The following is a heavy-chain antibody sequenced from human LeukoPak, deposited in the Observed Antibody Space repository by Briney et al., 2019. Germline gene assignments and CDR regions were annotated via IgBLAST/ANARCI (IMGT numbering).Heavy chain of an antibody. CDR3: AAFGPRNNWFDP. Sequence: GASVKVSCKASGFTFTSSAVQWVRQARGQRLEWIGWIVVGSGNTNYAQKFQERVTITRDMSTSTAYMELSSLRSEDTAVYYCAAFGPRNNWFDPWGQGTLVTVSS. D-gene: IGHD3-10*01. J-gene: IGHJ5*02. CDR2: IVVGSGNT. V-gene: IGHV1-58*01. CDR1: GFTFTSSA.